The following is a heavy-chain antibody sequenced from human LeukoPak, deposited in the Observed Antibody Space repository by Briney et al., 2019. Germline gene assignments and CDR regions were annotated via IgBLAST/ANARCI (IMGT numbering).Heavy chain of an antibody. CDR1: GYTFTGYY. Sequence: ASVRVSCKASGYTFTGYYMHWVRQAPGQGLEWMGWMNPNSGNTGYAQKFQDRVTITRNTSISTAYMELSSLRSEDTAVYYCARGPSSRGKNWFDPWGQGTLVTVSS. V-gene: IGHV1-8*03. CDR2: MNPNSGNT. CDR3: ARGPSSRGKNWFDP. D-gene: IGHD6-13*01. J-gene: IGHJ5*02.